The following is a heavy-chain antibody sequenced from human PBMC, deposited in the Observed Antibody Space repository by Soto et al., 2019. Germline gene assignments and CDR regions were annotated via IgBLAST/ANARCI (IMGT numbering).Heavy chain of an antibody. Sequence: QVQLQESGPGLVKPSQTLSLTCTVSGGSISSGGYYWSWIRQHPGKGLEWIGYIYYSGSTYYNPSLQSRVTISVDTSKTQFSLKLSSVTAADTAVYYCARGPNTVVNPQGRVDWGQGTLVTVSS. D-gene: IGHD2-15*01. CDR1: GGSISSGGYY. CDR3: ARGPNTVVNPQGRVD. J-gene: IGHJ4*02. V-gene: IGHV4-31*03. CDR2: IYYSGST.